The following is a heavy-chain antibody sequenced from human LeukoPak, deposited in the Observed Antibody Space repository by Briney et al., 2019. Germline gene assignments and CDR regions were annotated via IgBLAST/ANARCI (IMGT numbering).Heavy chain of an antibody. CDR2: IYYSGNT. J-gene: IGHJ4*02. CDR3: ARDFAGSGYYYDY. V-gene: IGHV4-39*07. Sequence: SETLSLTCTVSGDSISSSNSYWGWIRQPPGKGLEWIGSIYYSGNTYYNASLKSRVTISVDTSKNQFSLKLSSVTAADTAVYYCARDFAGSGYYYDYWGQGTLVTVSS. CDR1: GDSISSSNSY. D-gene: IGHD3-22*01.